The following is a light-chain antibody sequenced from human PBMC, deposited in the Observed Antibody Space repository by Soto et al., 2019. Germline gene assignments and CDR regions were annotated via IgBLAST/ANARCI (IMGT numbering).Light chain of an antibody. J-gene: IGKJ3*01. Sequence: EIVLTQSPGTLSLSPGERATLSCRASQSVSSSYLAWYQQKPGQAPRLLIYGASSRATGIPDRFSGSGSGTDFTFTISRLEPEYFAVYYCQQSGTFGPGTKVDIK. CDR1: QSVSSSY. V-gene: IGKV3-20*01. CDR2: GAS. CDR3: QQSGT.